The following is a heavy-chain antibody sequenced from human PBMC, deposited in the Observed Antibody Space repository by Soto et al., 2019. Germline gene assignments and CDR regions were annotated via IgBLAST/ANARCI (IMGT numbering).Heavy chain of an antibody. J-gene: IGHJ6*02. D-gene: IGHD4-4*01. CDR2: IYPGDSDT. CDR3: AKYISNFRYYYVAMDF. V-gene: IGHV5-51*01. CDR1: GYTFTDYW. Sequence: GESLKISCNGSGYTFTDYWIGWVRQLPGKGLEMMGIIYPGDSDTRYSPSFQGHVTITVDKSTSTAYLQWNTLKASDTAMYYCAKYISNFRYYYVAMDFWGQGTTVTVYS.